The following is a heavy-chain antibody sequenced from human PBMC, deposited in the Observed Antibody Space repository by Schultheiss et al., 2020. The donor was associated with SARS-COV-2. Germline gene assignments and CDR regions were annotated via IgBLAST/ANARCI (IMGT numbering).Heavy chain of an antibody. CDR3: ARIGMVRAVRDAFDT. CDR1: GGSFSGYY. D-gene: IGHD3-10*01. V-gene: IGHV4-34*01. J-gene: IGHJ3*02. Sequence: SETLSLTCAVYGGSFSGYYWTWIRQPPGKGLEWIGEINHSGSTNYNPSLKSLVTISVDPSENQFILKMTSMTAADTALYYCARIGMVRAVRDAFDTWGQGTMVTVSS. CDR2: INHSGST.